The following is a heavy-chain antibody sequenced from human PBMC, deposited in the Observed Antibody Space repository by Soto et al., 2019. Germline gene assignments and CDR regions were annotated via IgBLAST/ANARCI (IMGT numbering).Heavy chain of an antibody. J-gene: IGHJ6*02. CDR3: ARTWDIVVVPAATPMDV. CDR2: IDPSDSYT. CDR1: GYSFTSYW. V-gene: IGHV5-10-1*03. D-gene: IGHD2-2*01. Sequence: EVQLVQSGAEVKKPGESLRISCKGSGYSFTSYWISWVRQMPGKGLEWMGRIDPSDSYTNYSPSFQGHVTISAGKSISTAYLQWSSLKASDTAMYYCARTWDIVVVPAATPMDVWGQGTTVTVSS.